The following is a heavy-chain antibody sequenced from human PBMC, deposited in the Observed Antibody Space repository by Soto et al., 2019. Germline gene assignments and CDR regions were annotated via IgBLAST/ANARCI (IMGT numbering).Heavy chain of an antibody. D-gene: IGHD3-22*01. CDR3: ARDVWYYDSSGPSAGDY. Sequence: GGSLRLSCAASGFTFSSYSMNWVRQAPGKGLEWVSSISSSSSYIYYADSVKGRFTISRDNAKNSLYLQMNSLRAEDTAVYYCARDVWYYDSSGPSAGDYWSQGTLVTVAS. V-gene: IGHV3-21*01. J-gene: IGHJ4*02. CDR2: ISSSSSYI. CDR1: GFTFSSYS.